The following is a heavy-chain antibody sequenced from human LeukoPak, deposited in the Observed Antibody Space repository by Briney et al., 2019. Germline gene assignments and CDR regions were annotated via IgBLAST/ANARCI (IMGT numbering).Heavy chain of an antibody. CDR1: GGTFSSYA. CDR2: FDPEDGET. D-gene: IGHD5-24*01. V-gene: IGHV1-24*01. Sequence: GASVKVSCKASGGTFSSYAISWVRQAPGKGLEWMGGFDPEDGETIYAQKFQGRVTMTEDTSTDTAYMELSSLRSEDTAVYYCAREEVVEMAIWGQGTLVTVSS. J-gene: IGHJ4*02. CDR3: AREEVVEMAI.